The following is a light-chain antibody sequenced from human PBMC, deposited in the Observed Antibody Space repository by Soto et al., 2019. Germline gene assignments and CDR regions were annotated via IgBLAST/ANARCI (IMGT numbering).Light chain of an antibody. J-gene: IGLJ2*01. V-gene: IGLV4-69*01. CDR3: QTWGTGIQVI. CDR1: SGHSTYA. CDR2: LNSDGSH. Sequence: QLVLTQSPSASASLGASVKLTCTLSSGHSTYAIAWHQQQPEKGPRYLMKLNSDGSHSKGDGIPDRFSGSSSGAERYLTIPSLQSEDEADYYCQTWGTGIQVISGGGTKLTVL.